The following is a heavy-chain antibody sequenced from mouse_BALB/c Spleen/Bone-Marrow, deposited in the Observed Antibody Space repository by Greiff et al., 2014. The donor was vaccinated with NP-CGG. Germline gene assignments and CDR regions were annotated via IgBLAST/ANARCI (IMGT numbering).Heavy chain of an antibody. CDR1: GLNIKDYY. V-gene: IGHV14-4*02. CDR2: IDPENGDT. Sequence: EVQLVESGAELVRSGASVKLSCTASGLNIKDYYMHWVKQRPEQGLEWIGWIDPENGDTEYAPKFQGKATMTADTSSNTAYLQLSSLTSEDTAVYYCNAQNYGYGAWFAYWGQGTLVTVSA. D-gene: IGHD1-2*01. J-gene: IGHJ3*01. CDR3: NAQNYGYGAWFAY.